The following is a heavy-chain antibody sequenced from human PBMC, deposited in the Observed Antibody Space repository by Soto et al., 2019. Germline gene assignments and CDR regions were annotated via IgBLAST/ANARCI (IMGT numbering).Heavy chain of an antibody. J-gene: IGHJ6*02. CDR3: ARSLYSSSWYHSGNSYYYYGMDV. D-gene: IGHD6-13*01. V-gene: IGHV1-69*12. Sequence: QVQLVQSGAEVKKPGSSVKVSCKASGGTFGIYAITWVRQAPGQGLEWMGGIIAFSDIVNYTQKLQGRVTISADEAXNXTYMDLGSLRSEDTAVYYCARSLYSSSWYHSGNSYYYYGMDVWGQGTTVTVSS. CDR1: GGTFGIYA. CDR2: IIAFSDIV.